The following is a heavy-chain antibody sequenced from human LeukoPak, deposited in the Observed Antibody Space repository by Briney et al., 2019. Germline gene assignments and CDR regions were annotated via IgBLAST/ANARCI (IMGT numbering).Heavy chain of an antibody. Sequence: PGGSLRLSCAASGFSFSKNAMSWVRQAPGKGLEWVSSTSGSGADTYYADSVKGRFTISRDNAKNTAYLQMNSLRAEDTAVYYCAKDPYGTRYFDYWGQGTLVTAS. V-gene: IGHV3-23*01. CDR3: AKDPYGTRYFDY. D-gene: IGHD2-2*01. CDR1: GFSFSKNA. CDR2: TSGSGADT. J-gene: IGHJ4*02.